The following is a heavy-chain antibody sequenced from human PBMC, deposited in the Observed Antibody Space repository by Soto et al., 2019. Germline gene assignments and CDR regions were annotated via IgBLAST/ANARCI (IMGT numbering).Heavy chain of an antibody. CDR2: IGGDGET. V-gene: IGHV3-23*01. J-gene: IGHJ5*02. CDR1: GFVFSDFA. CDR3: TKDAVPYNGKWDWMDP. Sequence: EMQLLESGGALVQPGGSLRLSCTASGFVFSDFAMNWVRQVPGKGLEWVSSIGGDGETFYSDSVKGRFTVSRENSKNTMYLQLNSLRVEDTAVYFCTKDAVPYNGKWDWMDPWGQGTLVTVSS. D-gene: IGHD1-20*01.